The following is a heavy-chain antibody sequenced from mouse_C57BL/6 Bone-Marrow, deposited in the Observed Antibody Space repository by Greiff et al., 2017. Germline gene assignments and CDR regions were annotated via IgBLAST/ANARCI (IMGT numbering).Heavy chain of an antibody. CDR1: GYAFSSSW. V-gene: IGHV1-82*01. CDR2: IYPGDGDT. J-gene: IGHJ1*03. CDR3: ARSLYDGYWYFDV. D-gene: IGHD2-12*01. Sequence: VQLQQSGPELVKPGASVKISCKASGYAFSSSWMNWVKQRPGKGLEWIGRIYPGDGDTNYNGKFKGKATLNADKSSSTSYMQLSSLTSEDSAVYFCARSLYDGYWYFDVWGTGTTVTVSS.